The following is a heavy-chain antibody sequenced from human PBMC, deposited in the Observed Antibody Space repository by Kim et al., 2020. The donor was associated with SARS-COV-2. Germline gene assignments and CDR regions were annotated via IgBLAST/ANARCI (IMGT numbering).Heavy chain of an antibody. D-gene: IGHD6-13*01. CDR3: ARARRTATVFYGMDV. V-gene: IGHV3-7*03. Sequence: GGSLRLSCAASGFTFNTYWMSWVRQAPGKGLEWVANIKQDGSENCYVDSVKGRFTISRDNAKNSLYLHLDSLRAEDTAVYYCARARRTATVFYGMDVWG. CDR1: GFTFNTYW. CDR2: IKQDGSEN. J-gene: IGHJ6*02.